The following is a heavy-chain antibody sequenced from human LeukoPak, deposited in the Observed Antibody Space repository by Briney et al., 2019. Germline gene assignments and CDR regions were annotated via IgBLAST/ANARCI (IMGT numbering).Heavy chain of an antibody. CDR3: ARGLGGVATPNEVDY. CDR1: GGSISSGGYY. Sequence: SETLSLTCTVSGGSISSGGYYWSWIRQHPGTGLEWIGYIYYSGSTYYNPSLKSRVTISVDTSKNQFSLKLSSVTAADTAVYYCARGLGGVATPNEVDYWGQGTLVTVSS. CDR2: IYYSGST. V-gene: IGHV4-31*03. J-gene: IGHJ4*02. D-gene: IGHD5-12*01.